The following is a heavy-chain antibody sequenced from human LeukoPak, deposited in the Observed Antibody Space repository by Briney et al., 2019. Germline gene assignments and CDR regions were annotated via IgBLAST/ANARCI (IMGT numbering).Heavy chain of an antibody. CDR2: ISSSGSTI. Sequence: GGSLRLSCAASGFTFSDYYMSWIRQAPGKGLEWVSYISSSGSTIYYADSVKGRFTISRDNAKNSLYLQMNSLRAEDTAVYYCARADAMIESPSAFDIWGQGTMVTVSS. CDR1: GFTFSDYY. D-gene: IGHD3-16*01. CDR3: ARADAMIESPSAFDI. V-gene: IGHV3-11*01. J-gene: IGHJ3*02.